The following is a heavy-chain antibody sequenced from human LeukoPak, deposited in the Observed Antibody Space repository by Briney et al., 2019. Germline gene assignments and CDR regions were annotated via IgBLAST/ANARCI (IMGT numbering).Heavy chain of an antibody. J-gene: IGHJ4*02. CDR3: ARADYEIVTGYYLFDY. D-gene: IGHD3-9*01. V-gene: IGHV4-59*01. CDR1: GGTFSSYY. CDR2: IYYSGST. Sequence: SETLSLTCTVSGGTFSSYYWSWIRQPPGKGLEWIGYIYYSGSTNYNPALKSRVTISVDTSKNQFSLKLRSVSAADTAVYYCARADYEIVTGYYLFDYWGQGTLVTVS.